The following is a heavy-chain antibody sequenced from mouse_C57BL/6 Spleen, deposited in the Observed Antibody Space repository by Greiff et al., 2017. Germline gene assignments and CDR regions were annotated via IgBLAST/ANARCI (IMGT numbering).Heavy chain of an antibody. D-gene: IGHD2-4*01. CDR2: IRSKSNNYAT. J-gene: IGHJ1*03. CDR3: VRHVFHDYDDWYFDV. CDR1: GFSFNTYA. V-gene: IGHV10-1*01. Sequence: EVQGVESGGGLVQPKGSLKLSCAASGFSFNTYAMNWVRQAPGKGLEWVARIRSKSNNYATYYADSVKDRFTISRDDSESMLYLQMNNLKTEDTAMYYGVRHVFHDYDDWYFDVWGTGTTVTVSS.